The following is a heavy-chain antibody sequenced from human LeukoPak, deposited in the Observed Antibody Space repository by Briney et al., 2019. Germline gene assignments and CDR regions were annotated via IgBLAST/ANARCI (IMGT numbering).Heavy chain of an antibody. CDR1: GGSISSYY. V-gene: IGHV4-4*07. CDR3: ARDRGYSYGWFSPDAFDI. Sequence: PSETLSLTCTVSGGSISSYYWSWIRQPAGKGLEWIGRIYTSGSTNYNPSLKSRVTMSVDTSKDQFFLKLSSVTAADTAVYYCARDRGYSYGWFSPDAFDIWGQGTMVTVSS. D-gene: IGHD5-18*01. CDR2: IYTSGST. J-gene: IGHJ3*02.